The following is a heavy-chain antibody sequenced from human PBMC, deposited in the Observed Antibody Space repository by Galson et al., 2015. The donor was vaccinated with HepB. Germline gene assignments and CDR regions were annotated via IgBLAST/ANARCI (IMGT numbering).Heavy chain of an antibody. CDR2: INPSGGST. CDR3: ARDRSGEQRLVPNNWFDP. D-gene: IGHD6-13*01. V-gene: IGHV1-46*01. CDR1: GYTFTSYY. Sequence: SVKVSCKASGYTFTSYYMHWVRQAPGQGLEWMGIINPSGGSTSYAQKFQGGVTMTRDTSTSTVYMELSSLRSEDTAVYYCARDRSGEQRLVPNNWFDPWGQGTLVTVSS. J-gene: IGHJ5*02.